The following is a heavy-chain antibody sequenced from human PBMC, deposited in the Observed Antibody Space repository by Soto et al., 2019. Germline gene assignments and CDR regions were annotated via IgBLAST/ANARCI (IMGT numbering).Heavy chain of an antibody. D-gene: IGHD4-17*01. Sequence: ASVKVSCKASGGTFSSYAISWVRQAPGQGLEWMGGINPIFGTANYAQKFQGRVTITADESTSTAYMELSSLRSEDTAVYYCARETGDYGDYRNAFDIWGQGTMVTVSS. V-gene: IGHV1-69*13. J-gene: IGHJ3*02. CDR1: GGTFSSYA. CDR3: ARETGDYGDYRNAFDI. CDR2: INPIFGTA.